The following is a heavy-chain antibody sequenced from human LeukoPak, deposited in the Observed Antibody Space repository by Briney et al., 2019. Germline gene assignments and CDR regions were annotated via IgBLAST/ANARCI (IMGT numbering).Heavy chain of an antibody. J-gene: IGHJ4*02. Sequence: GGSLRLSCAASGFTLNNYGMHWVRQAPGKGLEWVAAISYDGSDKYYADSVKGRFTISRDNAKNSLYLQMNSLRAEDTAVYYCARGTYSGELFFDYWGQGTLVTVSS. CDR1: GFTLNNYG. CDR3: ARGTYSGELFFDY. D-gene: IGHD6-25*01. CDR2: ISYDGSDK. V-gene: IGHV3-33*05.